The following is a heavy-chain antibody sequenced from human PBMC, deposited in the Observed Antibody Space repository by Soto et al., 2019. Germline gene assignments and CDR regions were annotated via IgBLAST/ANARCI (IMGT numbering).Heavy chain of an antibody. CDR3: ASRSIMITFGGVMDWFDP. D-gene: IGHD3-16*01. CDR1: GGSFSGYY. J-gene: IGHJ5*02. V-gene: IGHV4-34*01. CDR2: INHSGST. Sequence: QVQLQQWGAGLLKPSETLSLTCAVYGGSFSGYYWSWIRQPPGKGLEWIGEINHSGSTNYNPSLKSRVTISVGTAKTQFSLKLSSVTAADTAVYYCASRSIMITFGGVMDWFDPWGQGTLVTVSS.